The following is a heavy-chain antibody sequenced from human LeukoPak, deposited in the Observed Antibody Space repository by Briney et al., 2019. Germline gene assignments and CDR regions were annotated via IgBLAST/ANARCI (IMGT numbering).Heavy chain of an antibody. J-gene: IGHJ4*02. CDR2: IYYSGST. V-gene: IGHV4-59*12. Sequence: SETLSLTCTVSGGSISSYYWSWIRQPPGKGLEWIGYIYYSGSTNYNPSLKSRVTISVDTSKNQFSLKLSSVTAADTAVYYCARGRGYSSPTRYYFDYWGQGTLVTVSS. D-gene: IGHD6-13*01. CDR3: ARGRGYSSPTRYYFDY. CDR1: GGSISSYY.